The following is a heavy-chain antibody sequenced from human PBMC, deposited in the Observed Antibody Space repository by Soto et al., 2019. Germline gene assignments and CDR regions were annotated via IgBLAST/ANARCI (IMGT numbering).Heavy chain of an antibody. CDR1: GFTFSNYC. V-gene: IGHV3-7*01. J-gene: IGHJ4*02. CDR2: IKEDASEE. D-gene: IGHD2-2*01. CDR3: ATAISSPFSNFDS. Sequence: EVQLVQSGGDLVQPGGSPRLSCVASGFTFSNYCMTWVRQAPGMGLEWVAGIKEDASEEVYVDSVKGRFSISRDNAKNPLSLQLSSLRAEGTAVYYCATAISSPFSNFDSWGQGSLVTVSS.